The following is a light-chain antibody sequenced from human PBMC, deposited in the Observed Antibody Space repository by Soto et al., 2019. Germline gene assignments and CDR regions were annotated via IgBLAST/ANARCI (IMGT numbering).Light chain of an antibody. CDR3: QQYGSSRT. J-gene: IGKJ1*01. CDR1: QSISSNN. CDR2: GAS. V-gene: IGKV3-20*01. Sequence: EIVLTQSPGTLSLSPGERATLSCRASQSISSNNLAWYQQKPGQAPRLLIYGASNRATGISGRFSGSGSGTDFTLTISRLEPEDFAVYYCQQYGSSRTFGQGTKVEIK.